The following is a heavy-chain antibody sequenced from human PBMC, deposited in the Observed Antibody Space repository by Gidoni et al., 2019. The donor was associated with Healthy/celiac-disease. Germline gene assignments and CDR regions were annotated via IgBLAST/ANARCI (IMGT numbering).Heavy chain of an antibody. Sequence: QMPGKGLEWMGRIDPSDSYTNYSPSCQGHVTSSADKSISTAYLQWSSLKASDTAMYYCARLTVTTYYYYMDVWGKGTTVTVSS. J-gene: IGHJ6*03. D-gene: IGHD4-17*01. V-gene: IGHV5-10-1*01. CDR3: ARLTVTTYYYYMDV. CDR2: IDPSDSYT.